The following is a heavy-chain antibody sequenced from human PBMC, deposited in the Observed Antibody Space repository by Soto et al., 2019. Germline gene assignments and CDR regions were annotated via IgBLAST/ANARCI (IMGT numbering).Heavy chain of an antibody. J-gene: IGHJ4*02. CDR3: DLTEGSGTNYPTTFDS. CDR1: AFLFSHYW. D-gene: IGHD3-10*01. Sequence: GGSMRLSFSASAFLFSHYWISWVRPPPGKGLEWVANIKQGGNEKYYVDSVKGRFTISRDNPKNLLYLQMSSLRADDTAVYYGDLTEGSGTNYPTTFDSWGQGTLVTVS. CDR2: IKQGGNEK. V-gene: IGHV3-7*01.